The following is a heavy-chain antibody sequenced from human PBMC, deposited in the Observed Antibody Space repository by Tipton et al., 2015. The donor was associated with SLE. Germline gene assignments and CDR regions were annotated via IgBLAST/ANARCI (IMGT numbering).Heavy chain of an antibody. D-gene: IGHD6-13*01. CDR2: VYLSGST. CDR3: ARGAARWFDP. CDR1: GNSITSSHY. Sequence: TLSLTCSVSGNSITSSHYWGWIRQPPGKGLEWIANVYLSGSTHYNPSLKSRVTISLDTSKNQFSLRLNSVTAADTAVYYCARGAARWFDPWGQGTLVTVSS. J-gene: IGHJ5*02. V-gene: IGHV4-38-2*02.